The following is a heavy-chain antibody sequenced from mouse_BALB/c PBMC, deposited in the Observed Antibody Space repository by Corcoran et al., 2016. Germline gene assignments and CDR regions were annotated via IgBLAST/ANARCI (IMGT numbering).Heavy chain of an antibody. V-gene: IGHV1-19*01. CDR1: GYTFTDYY. D-gene: IGHD1-1*01. Sequence: EVQLQQSGPVLVKPGASVKMSCKASGYTFTDYYMNWVKQSHGKSLEWIGVINPYNGGTSYNQKFKGKATLTVDKSSSTAYMEINSLTSEDSAVYYCARSITTVVDFDYWGQGTTLTVSS. CDR2: INPYNGGT. J-gene: IGHJ2*01. CDR3: ARSITTVVDFDY.